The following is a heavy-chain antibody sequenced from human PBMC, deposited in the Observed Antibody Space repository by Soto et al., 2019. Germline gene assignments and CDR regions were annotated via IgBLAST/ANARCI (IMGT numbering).Heavy chain of an antibody. CDR2: IYYSGST. CDR1: GGSISSSSYC. CDR3: ARHFFSDGGSAYQRRVFNWFDP. Sequence: PSETLSLTCTVSGGSISSSSYCWGWIRQPPGKGLEWIGSIYYSGSTYYNPSLKSRVTISVDTSKNQFSLKLSSVTAADTAGYYCARHFFSDGGSAYQRRVFNWFDPWGQGTLVTVSS. D-gene: IGHD6-13*01. V-gene: IGHV4-39*01. J-gene: IGHJ5*02.